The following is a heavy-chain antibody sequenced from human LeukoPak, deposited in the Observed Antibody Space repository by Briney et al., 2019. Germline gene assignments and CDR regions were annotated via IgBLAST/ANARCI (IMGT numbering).Heavy chain of an antibody. D-gene: IGHD3-10*01. CDR3: ARGTPPEHMVRGVILSAFDI. CDR2: IYSGGST. Sequence: PGGSLRLSYAASGFTVSSNYMSWVRQAPGKGLEWVSVIYSGGSTYYADSVKGRFTISRDNSKNTLYLQMNSLRAEDTAVYYCARGTPPEHMVRGVILSAFDIWGQGTMVTVSS. V-gene: IGHV3-66*01. J-gene: IGHJ3*02. CDR1: GFTVSSNY.